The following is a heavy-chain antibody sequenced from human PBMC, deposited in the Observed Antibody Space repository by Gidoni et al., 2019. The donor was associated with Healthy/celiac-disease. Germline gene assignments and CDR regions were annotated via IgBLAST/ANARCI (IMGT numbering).Heavy chain of an antibody. CDR3: ARDTSPGEGHGWYFDL. V-gene: IGHV3-30-3*01. CDR1: AFTFSIYA. J-gene: IGHJ2*01. CDR2: ISEDGSNK. D-gene: IGHD7-27*01. Sequence: VHLVESGGGVVQPGLSLRLSCAASAFTFSIYASPWVRQAPGTGLEGVAVISEDGSNKYYADSVKGRFTSSRDNSKNTLYLQMNRLRAEDTEVDYCARDTSPGEGHGWYFDLWGRGTLVTVSS.